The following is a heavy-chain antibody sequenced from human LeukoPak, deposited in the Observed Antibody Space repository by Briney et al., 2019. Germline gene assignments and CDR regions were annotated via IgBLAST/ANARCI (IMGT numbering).Heavy chain of an antibody. Sequence: QPGGSLRLSCAASGFTFSSYGMHWVRQAPGKGLEWVAVISYDGSNKYYADSVKGRFTISRDNSKNTLYLQMNSLRAEDTAVYYCAKDPLSYYDSEYYFDYWGQGTLVTVSS. J-gene: IGHJ4*02. CDR3: AKDPLSYYDSEYYFDY. V-gene: IGHV3-30*18. CDR1: GFTFSSYG. D-gene: IGHD3-3*01. CDR2: ISYDGSNK.